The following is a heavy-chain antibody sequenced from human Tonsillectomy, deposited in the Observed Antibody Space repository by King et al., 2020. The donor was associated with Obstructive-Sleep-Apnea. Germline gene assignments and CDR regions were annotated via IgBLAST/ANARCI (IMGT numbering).Heavy chain of an antibody. CDR2: ISYDSTNK. J-gene: IGHJ4*02. Sequence: VQLVESGGGVVQPGRSLRLSCAASGFTFSSYAMHWVRQAPGKGLEWVAVISYDSTNKYNADSVKGRVTISRDNSKSTLYLQMNSPRPEDTGIYYCAREDWNQYYLDYWGQGSLVTVSS. CDR1: GFTFSSYA. D-gene: IGHD1-1*01. V-gene: IGHV3-30*04. CDR3: AREDWNQYYLDY.